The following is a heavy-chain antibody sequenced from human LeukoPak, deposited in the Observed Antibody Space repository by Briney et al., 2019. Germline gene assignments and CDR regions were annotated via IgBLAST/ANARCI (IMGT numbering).Heavy chain of an antibody. CDR2: ISLTGLT. CDR3: SRENGAFSPFGY. Sequence: KPSETLSLTCGVSGGSISGTNWWSWVRQPPGQGLEWIGEISLTGLTHYNPSLESRVTVSLDKSKNQLSLNLTSVTAADTAVYYCSRENGAFSPFGYWGQGTLVTVLS. V-gene: IGHV4-4*02. D-gene: IGHD2-8*01. J-gene: IGHJ4*02. CDR1: GGSISGTNW.